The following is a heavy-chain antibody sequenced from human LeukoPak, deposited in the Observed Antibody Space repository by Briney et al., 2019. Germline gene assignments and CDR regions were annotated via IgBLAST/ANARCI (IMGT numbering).Heavy chain of an antibody. J-gene: IGHJ4*02. CDR3: ANGVVVAASYYFDY. CDR2: INHSGST. V-gene: IGHV4-34*01. CDR1: GGSFSGYY. Sequence: SETLSLTCAVYGGSFSGYYWSWIRQPPGKGLEWIGEINHSGSTNYNPSLKSRVTISVDTSKNQFSLKLSSVTAADTAVYYCANGVVVAASYYFDYWGQGTWSPSPQ. D-gene: IGHD2-15*01.